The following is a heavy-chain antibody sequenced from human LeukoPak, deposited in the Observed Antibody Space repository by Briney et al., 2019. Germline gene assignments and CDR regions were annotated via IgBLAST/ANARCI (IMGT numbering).Heavy chain of an antibody. J-gene: IGHJ4*02. CDR3: ARIKGGY. V-gene: IGHV1-18*04. CDR2: ISTYSGKT. CDR1: GYTFTTYG. Sequence: GASVKVSCKASGYTFTTYGISWVRQAPGQGLEWVGWISTYSGKTNYAQKVQGRVAMTTDTSTSTAYMELRSLRSDDTAVYYCARIKGGYWGQGTLVKVSS.